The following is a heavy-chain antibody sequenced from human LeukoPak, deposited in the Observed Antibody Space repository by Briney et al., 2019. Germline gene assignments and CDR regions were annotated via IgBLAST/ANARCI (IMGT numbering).Heavy chain of an antibody. Sequence: GGSLRLSCAASGFTFSSYSMDWVRQAPGKGLEWVSSISSSSSYIYYADSVKGRFTISRDNAKNSLYLQMNSLRAEDSAVYYCAKVIDSYGQGDIWGQGTMVTVSS. CDR1: GFTFSSYS. CDR2: ISSSSSYI. D-gene: IGHD5-18*01. J-gene: IGHJ3*02. CDR3: AKVIDSYGQGDI. V-gene: IGHV3-21*01.